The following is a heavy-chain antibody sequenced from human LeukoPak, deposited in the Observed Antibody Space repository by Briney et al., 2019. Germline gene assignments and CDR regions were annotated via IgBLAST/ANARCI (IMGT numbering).Heavy chain of an antibody. J-gene: IGHJ4*02. CDR2: ISASGGTT. CDR3: ARDAVLVPAAIGFDY. CDR1: GFTFNNYA. Sequence: GGSLRLSCAASGFTFNNYAMSWVRQAPGKGLEWVSAISASGGTTYYADSVKGRFTISRDNAKNSLYLQMNSLRAEDTAVYYCARDAVLVPAAIGFDYWGQGTLVTVSS. D-gene: IGHD2-2*02. V-gene: IGHV3-23*01.